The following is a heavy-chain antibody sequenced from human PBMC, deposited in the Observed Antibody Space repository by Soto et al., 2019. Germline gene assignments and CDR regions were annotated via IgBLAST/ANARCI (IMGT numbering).Heavy chain of an antibody. J-gene: IGHJ6*02. CDR2: IYYTGAT. Sequence: QVQLQESGPGLVKPSQTLSLTCAVSGASMSSGGHSWSWIRQSPGGGLEWIGYIYYTGATYYNPSLKSRVILSHDRSNKPFSLNSSSVTASDTAVYYCARAPPGPSPRWDVWGQGTTVTVSS. CDR3: ARAPPGPSPRWDV. D-gene: IGHD3-10*01. V-gene: IGHV4-30-2*06. CDR1: GASMSSGGHS.